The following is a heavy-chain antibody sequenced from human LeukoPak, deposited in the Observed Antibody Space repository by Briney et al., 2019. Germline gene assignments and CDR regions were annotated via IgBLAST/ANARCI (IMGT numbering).Heavy chain of an antibody. V-gene: IGHV3-21*01. D-gene: IGHD6-6*01. CDR2: ITGSSSYI. Sequence: KPGGSLRLSCAASGFTFSTYYMNWVRQAPGKGLEWVSFITGSSSYIYYTDSVKGRFTISRDNAKNSLFLQMNSLRDEDTAVYYCASGFSSSPYLDYWGQGTLVTVSS. CDR3: ASGFSSSPYLDY. J-gene: IGHJ4*02. CDR1: GFTFSTYY.